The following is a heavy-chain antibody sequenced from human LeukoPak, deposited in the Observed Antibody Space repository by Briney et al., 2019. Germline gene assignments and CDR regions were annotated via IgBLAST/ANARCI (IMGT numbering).Heavy chain of an antibody. J-gene: IGHJ3*02. CDR1: GFTFSSYG. CDR2: ISYDGSNK. D-gene: IGHD3-16*01. V-gene: IGHV3-30*03. CDR3: ATAGDDAFDI. Sequence: PGRSLRLSCAASGFTFSSYGMHWVRQAPGKGLEWVAVISYDGSNKYYADSVKGRFTISRDNSKNTLHLQMNSLRAEDTAVYYCATAGDDAFDIWGQGTMATVSS.